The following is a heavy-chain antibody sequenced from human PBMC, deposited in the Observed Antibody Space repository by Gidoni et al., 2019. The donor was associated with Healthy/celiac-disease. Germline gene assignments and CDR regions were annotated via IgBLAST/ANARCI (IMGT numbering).Heavy chain of an antibody. Sequence: QVQLVQSGAEVKKPGASVKVSCQASGYTFTSYGISWVRQAPGQGLEWMGWIRAYNGNKNYEQKLQGRVTMTTDTSTSTAYMELRSLRSDDTAVYYCARDRDDFWSGYEDAFDIWGQGTMVTVSS. CDR3: ARDRDDFWSGYEDAFDI. J-gene: IGHJ3*02. D-gene: IGHD3-3*01. CDR1: GYTFTSYG. CDR2: IRAYNGNK. V-gene: IGHV1-18*01.